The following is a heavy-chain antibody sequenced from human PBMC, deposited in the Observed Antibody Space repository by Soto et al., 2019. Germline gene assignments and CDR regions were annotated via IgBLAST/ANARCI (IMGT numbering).Heavy chain of an antibody. Sequence: PSETLSLTCTVSGDSISSSYWSWIRQSPGKGLEWIGYIYYSGFTNYNPSLKSRVTISVDTSKNQFSLNLSSVTAAGTALYYCARQGFGELHGLVDVWGQGITVTVSS. CDR3: ARQGFGELHGLVDV. CDR1: GDSISSSY. J-gene: IGHJ6*02. D-gene: IGHD3-10*01. CDR2: IYYSGFT. V-gene: IGHV4-59*08.